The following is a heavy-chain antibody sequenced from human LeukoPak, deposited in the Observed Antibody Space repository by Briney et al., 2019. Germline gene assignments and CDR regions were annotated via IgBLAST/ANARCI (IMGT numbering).Heavy chain of an antibody. CDR3: GRDRPTGYYDY. Sequence: SETLSLTCTVSSYSISSGYYWGGIRQSPGKGLEWIGSIDQSGTTYYHPSLKSRVTISVDTSKNQFSLQLTSVTAADTAVYFCGRDRPTGYYDYWGQGILVTVSS. D-gene: IGHD3-9*01. J-gene: IGHJ4*02. CDR1: SYSISSGYY. V-gene: IGHV4-38-2*02. CDR2: IDQSGTT.